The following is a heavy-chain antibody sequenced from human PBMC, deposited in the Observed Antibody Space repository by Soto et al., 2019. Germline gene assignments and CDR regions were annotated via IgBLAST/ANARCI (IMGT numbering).Heavy chain of an antibody. J-gene: IGHJ4*02. V-gene: IGHV1-69*12. CDR2: IMPVFSKT. CDR1: GGTFSSYA. D-gene: IGHD4-17*01. CDR3: ARDAYGGYGGGDFDY. Sequence: QVQLVQSGAEVEKPGSSVKVSCKASGGTFSSYAISWVRQAPGQGLEWVGGIMPVFSKTNYAQNVKGRVTITADESTSTAYMELSSLRSEDTAVYYCARDAYGGYGGGDFDYWGQGTLVTVSS.